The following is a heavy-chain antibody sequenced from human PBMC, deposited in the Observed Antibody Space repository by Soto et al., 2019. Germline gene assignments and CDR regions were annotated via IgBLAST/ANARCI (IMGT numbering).Heavy chain of an antibody. CDR3: ARGIATRPVFAFDV. CDR1: GFSLTTSGVG. J-gene: IGHJ3*01. V-gene: IGHV2-5*01. CDR2: IYWSGDE. Sequence: QYTLIESGPTLVKPTQTLTLTCSFSGFSLTTSGVGVGWIRQPPGKALEWLAHIYWSGDEHYRPSLKSRLSITKDASKNQVVLTMTNMDPVDTATYYCARGIATRPVFAFDVWGQGTMVTVSS. D-gene: IGHD6-6*01.